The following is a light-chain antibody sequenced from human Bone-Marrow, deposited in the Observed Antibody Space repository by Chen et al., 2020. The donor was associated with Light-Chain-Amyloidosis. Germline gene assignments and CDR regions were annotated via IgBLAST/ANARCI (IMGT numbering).Light chain of an antibody. V-gene: IGKV3-20*01. CDR2: GSS. CDR1: QTISSNY. Sequence: DIVLTQPPATLSLSPGEGANLSCRASQTISSNYLTWYQQKFGQAPRLLIYGSSSRATGIPDRFTGSGSGTDFTLTINRLEPEDFAMYYCQQYGTSPLTFGGGTKVEIK. CDR3: QQYGTSPLT. J-gene: IGKJ4*01.